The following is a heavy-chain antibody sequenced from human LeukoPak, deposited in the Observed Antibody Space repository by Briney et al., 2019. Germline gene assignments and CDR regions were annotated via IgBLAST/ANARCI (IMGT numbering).Heavy chain of an antibody. CDR3: ARDGGYSSSSLGFDY. J-gene: IGHJ4*02. Sequence: ASVKVSCKASGYTFTSYGISWVRLAPGQGLEWMGWISAYNGNTNYAQKLQGRVTMTTDTSTSTAYMELRSLRSDDTAVYYCARDGGYSSSSLGFDYWGQGTLVTVSS. CDR2: ISAYNGNT. V-gene: IGHV1-18*01. D-gene: IGHD6-6*01. CDR1: GYTFTSYG.